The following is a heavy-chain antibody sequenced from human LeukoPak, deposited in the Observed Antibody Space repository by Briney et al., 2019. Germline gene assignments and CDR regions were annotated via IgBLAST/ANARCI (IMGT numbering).Heavy chain of an antibody. Sequence: GASVKVSCKASGYTFTNYGISWVRQAPGQGLEWMGWISAHSGNTNYAQNLQGRVTMTTDASTSTAYMELRSLRSDDTAVYYCARGGEYSSSSEFDAFDIWGQGTMVTVSS. CDR1: GYTFTNYG. D-gene: IGHD6-6*01. CDR3: ARGGEYSSSSEFDAFDI. CDR2: ISAHSGNT. V-gene: IGHV1-18*01. J-gene: IGHJ3*02.